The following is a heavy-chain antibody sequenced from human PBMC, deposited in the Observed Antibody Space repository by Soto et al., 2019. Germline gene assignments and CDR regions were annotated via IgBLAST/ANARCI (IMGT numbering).Heavy chain of an antibody. V-gene: IGHV5-51*01. CDR1: GYSFTSYW. D-gene: IGHD3-10*01. J-gene: IGHJ6*02. CDR2: IYPGDSDT. Sequence: GESLKISCKGSGYSFTSYWIGWVRQMPGKGLEWMGIIYPGDSDTRYSPSFQGQVTISADKSISTAYLQWSSLKASDTAMYYCARTTPLITMVRGVIYGMDVWGQGTTVTVSS. CDR3: ARTTPLITMVRGVIYGMDV.